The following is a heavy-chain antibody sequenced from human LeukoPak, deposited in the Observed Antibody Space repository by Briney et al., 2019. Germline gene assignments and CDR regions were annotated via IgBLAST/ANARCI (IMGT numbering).Heavy chain of an antibody. CDR2: ISSNGGST. Sequence: GGSLRLSCSASGFTFSSYAMHWVRQAPVKGLEYVSAISSNGGSTYYADSVKGRFTISRDNSKNTLYLQMSSLRAEDTAVYYCVKEVFTGAFDIWGQGTMVTVSS. J-gene: IGHJ3*02. V-gene: IGHV3-64D*06. CDR3: VKEVFTGAFDI. D-gene: IGHD1-14*01. CDR1: GFTFSSYA.